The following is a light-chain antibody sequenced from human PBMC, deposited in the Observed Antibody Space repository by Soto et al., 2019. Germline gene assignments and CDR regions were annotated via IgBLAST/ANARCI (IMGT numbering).Light chain of an antibody. CDR3: QQVKTYPRT. Sequence: DIHLTQSPSFLSASVGDRVTITCRPSQAVPNNMAWYQQKPGKHPKLLIYEESTLHSGVPSRFSGRKSGTQFTLTIDSLQPEDFATYYCQQVKTYPRTFGGGTKVEI. CDR2: EES. CDR1: QAVPNN. V-gene: IGKV1-9*01. J-gene: IGKJ4*01.